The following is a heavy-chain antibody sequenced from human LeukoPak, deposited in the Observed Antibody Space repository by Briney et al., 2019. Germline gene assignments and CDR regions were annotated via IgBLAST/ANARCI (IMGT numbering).Heavy chain of an antibody. CDR1: GGSFSGYY. D-gene: IGHD3-22*01. Sequence: SETLSLTCAVYGGSFSGYYWSWIRQPPGKGLEWIGEINHSGSTNYNPSLKSRVTISVDTSKNQFSLKLSSVTAADTAVYYCAKFRYHSNDNNYLDFNYWGQGTLVTVSS. CDR3: AKFRYHSNDNNYLDFNY. J-gene: IGHJ4*02. CDR2: INHSGST. V-gene: IGHV4-34*01.